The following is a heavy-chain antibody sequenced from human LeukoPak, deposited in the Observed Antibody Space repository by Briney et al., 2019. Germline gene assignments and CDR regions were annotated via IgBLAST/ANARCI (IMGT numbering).Heavy chain of an antibody. CDR3: ARGPSTLPAPFDY. D-gene: IGHD1-14*01. CDR2: INHSGST. Sequence: SETLSLTCAVYGGSFSGYYWSWIRQPPGKGLEWIGEINHSGSTNYNPSLKGRVTISVDTSKNQFSLKLSSVTAADTAVYYCARGPSTLPAPFDYWGQGTLVTVSS. CDR1: GGSFSGYY. J-gene: IGHJ4*02. V-gene: IGHV4-34*01.